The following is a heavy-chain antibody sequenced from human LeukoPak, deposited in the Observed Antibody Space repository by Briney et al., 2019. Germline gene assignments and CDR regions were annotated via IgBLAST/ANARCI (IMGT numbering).Heavy chain of an antibody. Sequence: SSETLSLTCAVYGGSFSGYYWSWIRQPPGKGLEWIGEINHSGSTNYNPSLKSRVTISVDTSKNQFSLKLSSVTAADTAVYYCARLRGAYVIGRYYYYMDVWGKGTTVTISS. J-gene: IGHJ6*03. V-gene: IGHV4-34*01. CDR1: GGSFSGYY. CDR2: INHSGST. CDR3: ARLRGAYVIGRYYYYMDV. D-gene: IGHD1-26*01.